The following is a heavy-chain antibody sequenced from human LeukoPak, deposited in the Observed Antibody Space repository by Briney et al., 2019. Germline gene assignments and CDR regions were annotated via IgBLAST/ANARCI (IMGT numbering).Heavy chain of an antibody. CDR3: ARVSPITVFGLDYYYYMDV. D-gene: IGHD3-3*01. CDR2: IYYSGST. V-gene: IGHV4-59*01. J-gene: IGHJ6*03. Sequence: SETLSLTCTVSGGSSSSYYWSWIRQPPGKGLEWIGYIYYSGSTNYNPSLKSRVTISVDTSKNQFSLKLSSVTAADTAVYYCARVSPITVFGLDYYYYMDVWGKGTTVTVSS. CDR1: GGSSSSYY.